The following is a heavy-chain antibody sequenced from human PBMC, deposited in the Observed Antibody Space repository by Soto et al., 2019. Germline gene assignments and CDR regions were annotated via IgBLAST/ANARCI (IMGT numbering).Heavy chain of an antibody. CDR1: GYSFTSYW. Sequence: PGESLKISCKGSGYSFTSYWIGWVRQMPGKGLEWMGIIYPGDSDTRYSPSFQGQVTISADKSISTAYLQWSSLKASDTAMYYCARHSGEEGSSSFSGVRHYYYMDVWGKGTTVTVSS. J-gene: IGHJ6*03. D-gene: IGHD6-6*01. CDR2: IYPGDSDT. CDR3: ARHSGEEGSSSFSGVRHYYYMDV. V-gene: IGHV5-51*01.